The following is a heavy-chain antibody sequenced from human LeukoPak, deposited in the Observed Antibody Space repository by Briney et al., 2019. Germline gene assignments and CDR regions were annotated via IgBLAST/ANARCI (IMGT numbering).Heavy chain of an antibody. D-gene: IGHD2-21*02. CDR1: GGTFSSYA. J-gene: IGHJ6*02. CDR2: IIPIFGTA. V-gene: IGHV1-69*13. Sequence: GASVKVSCKASGGTFSSYAISWVRQAPGQGLEWMGGIIPIFGTANYAQKFQGRVTITADESTSTAYMELSSLRSEDTAVYYCAKANLSPITYCGGDCYSFRYYYYGMDVWGQGTTVTVSS. CDR3: AKANLSPITYCGGDCYSFRYYYYGMDV.